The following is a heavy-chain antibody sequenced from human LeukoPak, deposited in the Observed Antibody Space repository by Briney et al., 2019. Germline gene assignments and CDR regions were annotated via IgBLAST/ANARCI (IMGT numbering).Heavy chain of an antibody. CDR2: ISSSGSTI. CDR1: GFTVSSNY. Sequence: GGSLRLSCVASGFTVSSNYMSWIRQAPGKGLEWVSYISSSGSTIYYADSVKGRFTISRDNAKSSLYLQMNSLRAEDTAVYYCARVQLELRSVWFYPWGQGTLVTVSS. J-gene: IGHJ5*02. V-gene: IGHV3-11*04. CDR3: ARVQLELRSVWFYP. D-gene: IGHD1-7*01.